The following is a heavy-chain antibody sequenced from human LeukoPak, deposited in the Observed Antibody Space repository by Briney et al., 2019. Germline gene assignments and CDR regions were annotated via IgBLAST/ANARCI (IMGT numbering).Heavy chain of an antibody. J-gene: IGHJ4*02. CDR1: GFTFSSYG. Sequence: PGGSLRLSCAASGFTFSSYGMHWVRQAPGKGLEGVAVIWYDGSNKYYADSVKGRFTISRDNSKNTLYLQMNSLRAEDTAVYYCAKDGGRYYDSSGYAKYWGQGTLVTVSS. CDR2: IWYDGSNK. D-gene: IGHD3-22*01. CDR3: AKDGGRYYDSSGYAKY. V-gene: IGHV3-33*06.